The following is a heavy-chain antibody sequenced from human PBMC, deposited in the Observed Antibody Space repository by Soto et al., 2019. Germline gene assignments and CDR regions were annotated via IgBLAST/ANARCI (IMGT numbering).Heavy chain of an antibody. CDR1: GFTFRSFA. CDR2: ITLSGAT. J-gene: IGHJ4*02. Sequence: EVQLLESGGDLVQPGGSLRLSCAASGFTFRSFAMAWVPQAAGKGLEWVSTITLSGATVYADSVKGRFIISRDNSKNTLYLQMHSLTVEDTGVYYCGKEPEVPGRGLDYWGQGSLVTVSS. CDR3: GKEPEVPGRGLDY. V-gene: IGHV3-23*01.